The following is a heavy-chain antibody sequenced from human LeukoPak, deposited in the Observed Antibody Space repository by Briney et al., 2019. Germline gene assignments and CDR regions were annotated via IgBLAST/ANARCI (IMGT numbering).Heavy chain of an antibody. J-gene: IGHJ4*02. D-gene: IGHD3-10*01. Sequence: PGGSLRLSCAASGFTFSSYWMQWVRQAPGKGLVWVSRINSDGSSTFYADSVKGRFTISRDNAKNTLYLQMNSLRAEDTAVYYCARDPVRGLIAYWGQGTPVTVSS. CDR2: INSDGSST. V-gene: IGHV3-74*01. CDR3: ARDPVRGLIAY. CDR1: GFTFSSYW.